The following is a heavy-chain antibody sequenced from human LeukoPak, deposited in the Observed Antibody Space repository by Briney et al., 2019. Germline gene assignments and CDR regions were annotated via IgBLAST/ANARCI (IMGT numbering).Heavy chain of an antibody. CDR3: AKTTAGNSSGRNPGWPVDY. CDR1: GFTFNSYA. V-gene: IGHV3-23*01. D-gene: IGHD6-19*01. Sequence: GGSLRLSCAASGFTFNSYAMTWVRQAPGKGLEWVSYVSGSGGITYYADSVKGRFTIFRDNSKNTLYLQMNSLRAEDTAVHYCAKTTAGNSSGRNPGWPVDYWGQGTLVTVSS. J-gene: IGHJ4*02. CDR2: VSGSGGIT.